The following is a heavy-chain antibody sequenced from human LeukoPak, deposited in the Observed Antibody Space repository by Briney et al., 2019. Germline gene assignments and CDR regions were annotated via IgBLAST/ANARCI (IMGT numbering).Heavy chain of an antibody. CDR2: IYYSGST. V-gene: IGHV4-59*12. CDR1: GGSISSYY. Sequence: PSETLSLTCTASGGSISSYYWSWIRQPPGKGLEWIGYIYYSGSTNYNPSLKSRVTISVDTSKNQFSLKLSSVTAADTAVYYCARGKAAAAFYYYYYMDVWGKGTTVTVSS. CDR3: ARGKAAAAFYYYYYMDV. J-gene: IGHJ6*03. D-gene: IGHD6-13*01.